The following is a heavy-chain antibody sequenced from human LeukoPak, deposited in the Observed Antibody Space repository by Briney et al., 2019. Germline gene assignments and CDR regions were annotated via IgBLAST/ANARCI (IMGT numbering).Heavy chain of an antibody. CDR1: GFTFSSYS. J-gene: IGHJ4*02. D-gene: IGHD6-19*01. V-gene: IGHV3-21*01. Sequence: PGGSLRLSCAASGFTFSSYSMNWVRQAPGKGLEWVSSISSSSSYIYYADSVNGRFTISRDNAKNSLYLQMNSLRAEDTAVYYCASEPLGTSDSSGWYYTVDYWGQGTLVTVSS. CDR3: ASEPLGTSDSSGWYYTVDY. CDR2: ISSSSSYI.